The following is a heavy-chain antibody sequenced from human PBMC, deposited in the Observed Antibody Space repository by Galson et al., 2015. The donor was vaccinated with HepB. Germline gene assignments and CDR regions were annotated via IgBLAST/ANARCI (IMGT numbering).Heavy chain of an antibody. Sequence: SVKVSCKASGGTFSSYAISWVRQAPGQGLEWMGGIIPIFGTANYAQKFQGRVTITADESTSTAYMELSSLRSEDTAVYYCARGPPHPLFDCSGGSCYQHYYYYMDVWGKGTTVTVSS. CDR1: GGTFSSYA. CDR2: IIPIFGTA. J-gene: IGHJ6*03. CDR3: ARGPPHPLFDCSGGSCYQHYYYYMDV. D-gene: IGHD2-15*01. V-gene: IGHV1-69*13.